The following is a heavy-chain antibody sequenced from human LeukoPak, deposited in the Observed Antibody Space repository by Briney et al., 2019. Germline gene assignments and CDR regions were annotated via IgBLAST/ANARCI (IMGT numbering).Heavy chain of an antibody. J-gene: IGHJ4*02. CDR2: ISGSGSDT. CDR1: GLTFTNYG. V-gene: IGHV3-23*01. D-gene: IGHD6-19*01. Sequence: GGSLKLSCAASGLTFTNYGMTWVRHAPGKGLGWVSSISGSGSDTYYADSVKGRFTISRDNSKNTLYVQMVSLRAEDTAIYYCAGSSGWWAHDYWGQGTLVTVSS. CDR3: AGSSGWWAHDY.